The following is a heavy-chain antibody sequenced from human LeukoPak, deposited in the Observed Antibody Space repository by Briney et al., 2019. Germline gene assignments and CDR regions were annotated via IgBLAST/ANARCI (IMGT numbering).Heavy chain of an antibody. CDR1: GVTFTSSA. V-gene: IGHV1-58*02. D-gene: IGHD4-23*01. CDR3: ARSYGGNSDVGQGWFDP. Sequence: EASVKVSCKASGVTFTSSAMQWVRQARGQRLEWIGWIVVGSGNTNYAQKFQERVTITRDMSTSTAYMELSSLRSEDTAVYYCARSYGGNSDVGQGWFDPWGQGTLVTVSS. J-gene: IGHJ5*02. CDR2: IVVGSGNT.